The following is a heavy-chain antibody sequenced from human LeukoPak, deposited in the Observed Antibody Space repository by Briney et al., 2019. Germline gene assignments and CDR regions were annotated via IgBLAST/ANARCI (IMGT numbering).Heavy chain of an antibody. CDR1: GFTFSSYS. D-gene: IGHD3-9*01. J-gene: IGHJ1*01. V-gene: IGHV3-21*01. Sequence: AGESLRLSCAASGFTFSSYSMNWVRQAPGKGLEWVSSISSSSSYIYYADSVKGRFTISRDNAKNSLYLQMNSLRAEDTAVYYCARVTYYDILTGYAEYFQHWGQGTLVTVSS. CDR3: ARVTYYDILTGYAEYFQH. CDR2: ISSSSSYI.